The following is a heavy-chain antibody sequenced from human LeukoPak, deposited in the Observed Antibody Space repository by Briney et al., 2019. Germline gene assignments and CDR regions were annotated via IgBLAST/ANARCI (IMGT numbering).Heavy chain of an antibody. V-gene: IGHV1-69*05. Sequence: GASVKVSCKASGGTFSSYAISWVRQAPGQGLEWMGGIIPIFGTANYAQKFQGRVTITTDEPTSTAYMELSSLRSEDTAVYYCARGRGVVVPAAAGDFDLWGRGTLVTVSS. J-gene: IGHJ2*01. CDR3: ARGRGVVVPAAAGDFDL. D-gene: IGHD2-2*01. CDR2: IIPIFGTA. CDR1: GGTFSSYA.